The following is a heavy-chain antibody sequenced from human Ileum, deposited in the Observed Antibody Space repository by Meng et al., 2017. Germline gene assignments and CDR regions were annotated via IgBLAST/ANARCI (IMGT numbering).Heavy chain of an antibody. V-gene: IGHV6-1*01. D-gene: IGHD1-26*01. J-gene: IGHJ4*02. CDR3: AKDGTSGSYLGLYY. Sequence: QVQLQQSGPGLVKPSQTLSPTCAIPGDSVSSNSAAWNWIRQSPSRGLEWLGRTYYGSKWYNDYAVSVKSRITINPDTSKNQFSLQLNSVTPEDTAVYYCAKDGTSGSYLGLYYWGQGTLVTVSS. CDR1: GDSVSSNSAA. CDR2: TYYGSKWYN.